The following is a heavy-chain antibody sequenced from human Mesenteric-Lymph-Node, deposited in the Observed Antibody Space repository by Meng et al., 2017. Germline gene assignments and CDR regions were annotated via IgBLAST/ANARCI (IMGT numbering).Heavy chain of an antibody. Sequence: GSLRLSCSVSGASISSYYWSWIRQPPGKGLEWIGYIYYSGSINYNPSLKSRVTMSVDTSKNQFSLKLSSATAADTAVYYCAGRDTYGMDVWGQGTTVTVSS. D-gene: IGHD1-26*01. CDR1: GASISSYY. J-gene: IGHJ6*02. CDR3: AGRDTYGMDV. V-gene: IGHV4-59*12. CDR2: IYYSGSI.